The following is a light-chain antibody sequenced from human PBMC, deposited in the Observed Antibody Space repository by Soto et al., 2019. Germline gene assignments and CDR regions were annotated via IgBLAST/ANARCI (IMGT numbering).Light chain of an antibody. V-gene: IGKV1-5*01. Sequence: DIQMTQSPSTLSASVGDGVTITCRASQSISNRLAWYQQKPGEAPKYLIYDASTLDSGAPSRFSGSGSGTEFTLSISSLQPDDFVTYYCQQYNSYPWTCGQGTKVEI. CDR2: DAS. CDR1: QSISNR. J-gene: IGKJ1*01. CDR3: QQYNSYPWT.